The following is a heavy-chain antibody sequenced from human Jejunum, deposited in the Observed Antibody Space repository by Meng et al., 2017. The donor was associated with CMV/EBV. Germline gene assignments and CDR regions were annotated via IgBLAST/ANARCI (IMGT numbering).Heavy chain of an antibody. D-gene: IGHD2-2*01. V-gene: IGHV3-74*01. Sequence: SGFTLSNSWMHWVRQAPGKGLVWVSRINGDGGGITYADSVKGRFTISRDNAKNTLWLQMNTLRPEDTAVYYCASRVGVMVPAAHDYWGQGTLVTVSS. CDR3: ASRVGVMVPAAHDY. CDR2: INGDGGGI. CDR1: GFTLSNSW. J-gene: IGHJ4*02.